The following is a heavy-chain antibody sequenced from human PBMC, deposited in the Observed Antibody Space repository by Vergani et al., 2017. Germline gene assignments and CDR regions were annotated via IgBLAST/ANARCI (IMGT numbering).Heavy chain of an antibody. CDR1: GGSFSTGGQS. CDR2: ISHSGST. Sequence: QLQLQQSGPGLVKPSQTLSLTCTVSGGSFSTGGQSWTWLRQSAGKGLEWIASISHSGSTHYNPSLNNRVTISVDTSKKEISLRVASVTAADTAVYYCARHAVLSYNWNDYWGQGTLVTVSS. D-gene: IGHD1-1*01. V-gene: IGHV4-61*02. CDR3: ARHAVLSYNWNDY. J-gene: IGHJ4*02.